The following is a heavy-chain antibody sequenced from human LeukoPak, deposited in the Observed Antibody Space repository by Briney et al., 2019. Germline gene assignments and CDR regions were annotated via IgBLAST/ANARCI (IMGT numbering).Heavy chain of an antibody. CDR1: GYTFSGYY. J-gene: IGHJ4*02. CDR3: ARGRGGATTGFDH. D-gene: IGHD1-26*01. V-gene: IGHV1-2*02. Sequence: GASVKVFCKASGYTFSGYYMHWVRQAPGQGLESMGWINSNSGARSYAPKFQGRVTFSRDNSISTAYMELSSLRSDDTAIYYCARGRGGATTGFDHWGQGTLVTVSS. CDR2: INSNSGAR.